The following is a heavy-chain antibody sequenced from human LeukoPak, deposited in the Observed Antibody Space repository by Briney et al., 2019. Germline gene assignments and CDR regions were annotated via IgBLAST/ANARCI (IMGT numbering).Heavy chain of an antibody. V-gene: IGHV1-69*01. CDR1: GGTFSSYA. Sequence: GSSVKVSCKASGGTFSSYAIRWVRQAPGQGLEWMGGIIPIFGTANYAQKFQGRVTITADESTSTAYMELSSLRSEDTAVYYCARPRSLGYYDFWSGYWSSNTGSRSYYYYYMDVWGKGTTVTVSS. CDR2: IIPIFGTA. J-gene: IGHJ6*03. CDR3: ARPRSLGYYDFWSGYWSSNTGSRSYYYYYMDV. D-gene: IGHD3-3*01.